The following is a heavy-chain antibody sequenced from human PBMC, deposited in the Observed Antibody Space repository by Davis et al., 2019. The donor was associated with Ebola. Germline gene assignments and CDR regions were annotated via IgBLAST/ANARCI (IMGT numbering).Heavy chain of an antibody. CDR1: GGSLSAYY. Sequence: PSETLSLTCDIYGGSLSAYYWTWIRQSPGKGLEWIGETNHRGRTNYKSSLQSRVTISVDPSNNQVSLRLTSVTAADTAVYFCASFGYTSSATELWGQGTLVTVSS. J-gene: IGHJ4*02. CDR3: ASFGYTSSATEL. CDR2: TNHRGRT. V-gene: IGHV4-34*01. D-gene: IGHD5-12*01.